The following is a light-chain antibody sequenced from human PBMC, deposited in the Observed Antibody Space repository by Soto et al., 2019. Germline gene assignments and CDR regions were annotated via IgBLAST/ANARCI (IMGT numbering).Light chain of an antibody. Sequence: GLTQSPGTVSLSKGERATLSCRASQCVSSTYLAWYQQRPGQAPRLLIDGASSRATGIPDRFSGGGSGTDFTLTICRLEAEDSAVYYCPQYGICPFTFGEGTKVAIK. V-gene: IGKV3-20*01. CDR2: GAS. CDR3: PQYGICPFT. CDR1: QCVSSTY. J-gene: IGKJ4*01.